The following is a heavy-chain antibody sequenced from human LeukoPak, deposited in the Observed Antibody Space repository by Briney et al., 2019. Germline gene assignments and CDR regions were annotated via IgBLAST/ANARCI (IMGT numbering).Heavy chain of an antibody. CDR2: IIPIFGTA. CDR3: ARGVIAARYNWFDP. Sequence: SVTVSCKASGGTFSSYAISWVRQAPGQGLEWMGGIIPIFGTANYAQKFQGRVTITADESTSTTYMELSSLRSEDTAVYYCARGVIAARYNWFDPWGQGTLVTVSS. V-gene: IGHV1-69*13. J-gene: IGHJ5*02. CDR1: GGTFSSYA. D-gene: IGHD6-13*01.